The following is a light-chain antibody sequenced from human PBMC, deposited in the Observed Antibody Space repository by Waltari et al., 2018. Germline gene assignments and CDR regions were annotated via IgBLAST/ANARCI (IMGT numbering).Light chain of an antibody. J-gene: IGLJ2*01. V-gene: IGLV2-14*03. CDR1: SSDVGSYNY. CDR2: DVT. Sequence: QSALTQPASVSGSPGQSITIPCTGPSSDVGSYNYVSWYQQHPGKAPNLIIYDVTNRPSEVSNRFSGSKSGNTASLTISGLQAEDEADYYCSSYMDTTTLELFGGGTSLTVL. CDR3: SSYMDTTTLEL.